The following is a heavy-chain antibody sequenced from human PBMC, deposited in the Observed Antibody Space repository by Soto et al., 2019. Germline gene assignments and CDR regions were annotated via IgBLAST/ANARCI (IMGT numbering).Heavy chain of an antibody. CDR2: IIPILGIA. D-gene: IGHD6-13*01. CDR1: GGTFSSYT. V-gene: IGHV1-69*02. CDR3: ARGLAYSSSRGGMDV. Sequence: QVQLVQSGAEVKKPGSSVKVSCKASGGTFSSYTISWVRQAPGQGLEWMGRIIPILGIANYAQKFQGRVTMXVDXAXITAYMELSSLRSEDTAVYYCARGLAYSSSRGGMDVWGQGTTVTVSS. J-gene: IGHJ6*02.